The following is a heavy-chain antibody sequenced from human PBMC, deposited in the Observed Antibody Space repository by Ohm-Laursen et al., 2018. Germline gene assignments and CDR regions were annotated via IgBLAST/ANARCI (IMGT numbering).Heavy chain of an antibody. CDR3: ARAGYCSGGACYSGAVDY. CDR1: GYTFTYRY. CDR2: LNPNSGDT. J-gene: IGHJ4*02. D-gene: IGHD2-15*01. V-gene: IGHV1-2*06. Sequence: ASVKVSCKASGYTFTYRYLHWVRQAPGQGLEWMGRLNPNSGDTNLAQKFQGRVTMTRGTSISTAYMELRSLRSDDTAVYYCARAGYCSGGACYSGAVDYWGQGTLVTVSS.